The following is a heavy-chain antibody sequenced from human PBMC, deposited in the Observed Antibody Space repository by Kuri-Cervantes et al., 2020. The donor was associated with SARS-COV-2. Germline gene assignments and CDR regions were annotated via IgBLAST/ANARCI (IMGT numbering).Heavy chain of an antibody. CDR3: AKEHAYAVAFDY. CDR2: ISYDGSKT. Sequence: GGSLRLSCVVSGFTFRTNVMAWVRQAPGKGLGWVSVISYDGSKTYYAGSAKGRFSISRDNPKDTLYLEMNSLKPADTAVYYCAKEHAYAVAFDYWGQGTLVTVSS. CDR1: GFTFRTNV. V-gene: IGHV3-30*18. J-gene: IGHJ4*02.